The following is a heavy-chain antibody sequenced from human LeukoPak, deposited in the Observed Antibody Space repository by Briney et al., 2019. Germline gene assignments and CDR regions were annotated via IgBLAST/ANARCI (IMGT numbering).Heavy chain of an antibody. CDR3: ARDGYGYFDAAGFDY. CDR1: GFTFSSYS. V-gene: IGHV3-21*01. Sequence: GGSLRLSCAASGFTFSSYSMNWVRQAPGKGLEWVSSISSSSSYIYYADSVKGRFTISRDNAKNSLYLQMNSLRAEDTAVYYCARDGYGYFDAAGFDYWGQGTLVTVSS. CDR2: ISSSSSYI. D-gene: IGHD3-9*01. J-gene: IGHJ4*02.